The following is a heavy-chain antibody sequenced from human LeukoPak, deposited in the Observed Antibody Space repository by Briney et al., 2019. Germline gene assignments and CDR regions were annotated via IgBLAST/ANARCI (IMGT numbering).Heavy chain of an antibody. CDR3: ARGGGDFGGGSYMDV. Sequence: PSETLSLTCAVYGGSFSGYYCSWIRQPPGKGLEWIGEINHSGSTNYNPSLKSRVTISVDTSKNQFSLKLSSVTAADMAVYYCARGGGDFGGGSYMDVWGKGTTVTVSS. CDR1: GGSFSGYY. V-gene: IGHV4-34*01. D-gene: IGHD4-17*01. CDR2: INHSGST. J-gene: IGHJ6*03.